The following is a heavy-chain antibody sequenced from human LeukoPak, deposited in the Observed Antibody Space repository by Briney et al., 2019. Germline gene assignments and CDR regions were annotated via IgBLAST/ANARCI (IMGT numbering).Heavy chain of an antibody. D-gene: IGHD5-24*01. CDR2: ISGSGGST. V-gene: IGHV3-23*01. Sequence: GGSLRLSCAASGFTFSSYAMSWVRQAPGKGLEWVSAISGSGGSTYYADSVKGRFTISRDNSKSTLYLQMNSLRAEDTAVYYCAKSEMATIVYWYFDLWGRGTLVTVSS. J-gene: IGHJ2*01. CDR3: AKSEMATIVYWYFDL. CDR1: GFTFSSYA.